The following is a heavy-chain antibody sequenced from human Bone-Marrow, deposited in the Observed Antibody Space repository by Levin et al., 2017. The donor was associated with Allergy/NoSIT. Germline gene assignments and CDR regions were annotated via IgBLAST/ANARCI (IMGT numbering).Heavy chain of an antibody. CDR3: ARTYYGMDV. J-gene: IGHJ6*02. V-gene: IGHV4-4*07. CDR2: IYSSGRT. Sequence: SETLSLTCNVSGGSMSRYYWNWIRQPAGKGLEWVGRIYSSGRTDYNPSLKSRVTLSLDTSKNQFSLKLTSVTAADTAVYYCARTYYGMDVWGRGTPVTVSS. CDR1: GGSMSRYY.